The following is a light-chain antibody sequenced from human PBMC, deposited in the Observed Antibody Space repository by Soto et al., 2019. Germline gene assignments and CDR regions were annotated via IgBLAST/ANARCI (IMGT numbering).Light chain of an antibody. J-gene: IGLJ1*01. CDR1: SSDVGGYNY. CDR2: EVT. CDR3: GSYAGGNTFV. V-gene: IGLV2-8*01. Sequence: QSALTQSPSASGAPGQSVTISCIGTSSDVGGYNYVSWDQHHPGKAPKLIIYEVTKRPSGVPDRFSGSRSGTTASLSVSGPQAEDEADDYCGSYAGGNTFVFGTGSKVTGL.